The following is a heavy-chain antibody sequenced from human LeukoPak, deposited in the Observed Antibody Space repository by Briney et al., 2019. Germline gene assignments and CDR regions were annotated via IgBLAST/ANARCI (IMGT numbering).Heavy chain of an antibody. V-gene: IGHV1-69*04. CDR2: IIPILGIA. J-gene: IGHJ6*02. CDR3: AKAQLDPYYYYGMDV. D-gene: IGHD6-6*01. Sequence: SVKVSCKASGGTFSSYAISWVRQAPGQGVEWVGRIIPILGIANYAQKFQGRVTITADKSTSTAYMELSSLRSEDTAVYYCAKAQLDPYYYYGMDVWSQGTTVTVSS. CDR1: GGTFSSYA.